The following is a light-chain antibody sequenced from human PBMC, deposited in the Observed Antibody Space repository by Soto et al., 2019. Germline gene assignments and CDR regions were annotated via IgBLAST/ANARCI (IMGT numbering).Light chain of an antibody. J-gene: IGKJ5*01. CDR2: GAS. CDR3: QQYDSSLIT. Sequence: EIVLTQSPGTLSLSPGESATLSCRASQSVTSNSLAWYHQKFGQPPRLLIYGASSRATGIPERFSGSGSGTDFTLTISRLEPEDFAVYYCQQYDSSLITFGQGTRLEIK. CDR1: QSVTSNS. V-gene: IGKV3-20*01.